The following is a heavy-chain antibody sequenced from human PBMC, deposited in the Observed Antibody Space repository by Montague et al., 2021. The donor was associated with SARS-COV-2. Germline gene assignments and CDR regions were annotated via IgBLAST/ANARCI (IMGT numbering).Heavy chain of an antibody. J-gene: IGHJ4*02. D-gene: IGHD3-22*01. CDR1: GFTFSSHP. CDR2: ISFDGSSK. Sequence: SLRLSCAASGFTFSSHPMHWVRQAPGNGLEWVAVISFDGSSKYYVDSMKGLLTISRDNSKNTLFLQMNSLRVEDTAVYYCARGRQWLVLGQVDYWGQGTLVTVSS. CDR3: ARGRQWLVLGQVDY. V-gene: IGHV3-30*04.